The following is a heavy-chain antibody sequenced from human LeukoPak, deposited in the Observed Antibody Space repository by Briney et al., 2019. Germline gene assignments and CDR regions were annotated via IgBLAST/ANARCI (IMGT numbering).Heavy chain of an antibody. Sequence: GGSLRLSCAASGFTFSSFALSWVRQAPGKGLEWVSAISGSGGSTYYADSVKGRFTISRDNSKNTLYLQMNSLRAEDTAVYYCAKSLDYGDYVEAFDIWGQGTMVTVSS. CDR3: AKSLDYGDYVEAFDI. D-gene: IGHD4-17*01. CDR1: GFTFSSFA. CDR2: ISGSGGST. J-gene: IGHJ3*02. V-gene: IGHV3-23*01.